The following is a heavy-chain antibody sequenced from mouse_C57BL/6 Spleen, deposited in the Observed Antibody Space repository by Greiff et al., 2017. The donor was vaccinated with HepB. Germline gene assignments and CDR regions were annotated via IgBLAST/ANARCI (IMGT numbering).Heavy chain of an antibody. J-gene: IGHJ2*01. Sequence: VQVVESGPGLVQPSQSLSITCTVSGFSLTSYGVHWVRQSPGKGLEWLGVIWSGGSTDYNAAFISRLSISKDNSKSQVFFKMNSLQADDTAIYYCARGREVTTGYFDYWGQGTTLTVSS. CDR3: ARGREVTTGYFDY. D-gene: IGHD2-2*01. CDR1: GFSLTSYG. V-gene: IGHV2-2*01. CDR2: IWSGGST.